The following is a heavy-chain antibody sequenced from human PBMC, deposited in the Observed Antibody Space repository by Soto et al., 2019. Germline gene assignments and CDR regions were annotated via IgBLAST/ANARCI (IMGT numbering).Heavy chain of an antibody. CDR2: INHSGST. V-gene: IGHV4-34*01. CDR3: ARGLRRIQHDY. J-gene: IGHJ4*02. CDR1: GGSFSGYY. Sequence: QVQLQQWGAGLLKPSETLSLTCAVYGGSFSGYYWSWIRQPPGKGLEWIGEINHSGSTNYNPSLKSRVTISVHTYKNQFSLKLRSVTAADTAVYYCARGLRRIQHDYWGQGTLVTVSS. D-gene: IGHD5-18*01.